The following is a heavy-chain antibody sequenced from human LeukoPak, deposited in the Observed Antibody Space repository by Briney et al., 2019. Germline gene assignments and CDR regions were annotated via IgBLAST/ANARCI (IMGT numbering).Heavy chain of an antibody. Sequence: PGRSLTLSCAASGFTFNNYGIHWVRQAPGKGLEWVAVISYDGDNKYYADSLKGRFTISRDNSKNTLFLQMHNLRAEDTAVYYCAKISSAWGIFYYDMDVWGQGTTVTVSS. J-gene: IGHJ6*02. CDR1: GFTFNNYG. CDR3: AKISSAWGIFYYDMDV. D-gene: IGHD6-19*01. CDR2: ISYDGDNK. V-gene: IGHV3-30*18.